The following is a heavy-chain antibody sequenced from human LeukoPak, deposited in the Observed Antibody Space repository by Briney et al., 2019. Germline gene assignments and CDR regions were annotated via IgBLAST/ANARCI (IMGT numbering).Heavy chain of an antibody. Sequence: KTSETLSLTCTVSGDSISSTNYYWGWIRQPPGKGLEWIGSIYYSGSTYYNPSLESRVTISVDKSKNQFSLKLTSVTAADTAVYYCARDLGSSTPSGVWGRGTTVTVSS. J-gene: IGHJ6*04. CDR1: GDSISSTNYY. CDR2: IYYSGST. D-gene: IGHD1-26*01. CDR3: ARDLGSSTPSGV. V-gene: IGHV4-39*07.